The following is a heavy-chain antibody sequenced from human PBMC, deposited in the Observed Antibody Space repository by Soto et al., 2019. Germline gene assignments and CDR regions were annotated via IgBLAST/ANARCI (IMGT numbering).Heavy chain of an antibody. Sequence: EVQLLESGGGLVQPGGSLRLSCAASGFTFSSYAMSWVRQAPGKGLEWVSAISGSGGSTYYADSVKGRFTISRDNSKNTLYLQMNSLRAEDTAVYYCAKDLYYYGSGTVGNPGEFDYWGQGTLVTVSS. J-gene: IGHJ4*02. CDR3: AKDLYYYGSGTVGNPGEFDY. CDR1: GFTFSSYA. CDR2: ISGSGGST. D-gene: IGHD3-10*01. V-gene: IGHV3-23*01.